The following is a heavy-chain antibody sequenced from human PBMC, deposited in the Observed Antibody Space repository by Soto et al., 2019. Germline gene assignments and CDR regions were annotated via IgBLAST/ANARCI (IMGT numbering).Heavy chain of an antibody. V-gene: IGHV1-69*01. Sequence: QAHLVQSGAEVKKPGSSVKVSCKASGDTFRRYAVSWVRQAPGQGLEWVGGIMPSLGAPNYAQNLQGRVTITADESTSSVYMEMSSLRSEDTAVYSCARGVDIPSSYDFWGQGILVTVSS. D-gene: IGHD2-2*03. CDR1: GDTFRRYA. J-gene: IGHJ4*02. CDR2: IMPSLGAP. CDR3: ARGVDIPSSYDF.